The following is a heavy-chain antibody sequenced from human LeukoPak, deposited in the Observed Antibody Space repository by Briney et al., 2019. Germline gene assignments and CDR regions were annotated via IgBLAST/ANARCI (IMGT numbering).Heavy chain of an antibody. J-gene: IGHJ4*02. CDR1: GFTFGDYA. CDR2: IRSTAYGGTT. CDR3: TRVRLGYFDY. V-gene: IGHV3-49*04. Sequence: GGSLRLSCTASGFTFGDYAMSWVRQAPGKGLEWVGFIRSTAYGGTTEYAASVKGRFTISRDDSKSIAYLQMNSLKTEDTAVYYRTRVRLGYFDYWGQGTLVTVSS. D-gene: IGHD3-9*01.